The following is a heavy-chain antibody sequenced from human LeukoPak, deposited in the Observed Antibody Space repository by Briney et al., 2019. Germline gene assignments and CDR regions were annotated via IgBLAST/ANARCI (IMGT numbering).Heavy chain of an antibody. CDR1: GFSFSRFY. V-gene: IGHV3-11*01. J-gene: IGHJ4*02. Sequence: GGSLRLSCAASGFSFSRFYMSWVRQTPGKALEWISYIPTSGISVQYADSVRGRFTASRDDAMNSLHLQMDSLRVEDTAVYYCTRAEGLGPGAHFDQWGQGALVIVSS. CDR2: IPTSGISV. CDR3: TRAEGLGPGAHFDQ.